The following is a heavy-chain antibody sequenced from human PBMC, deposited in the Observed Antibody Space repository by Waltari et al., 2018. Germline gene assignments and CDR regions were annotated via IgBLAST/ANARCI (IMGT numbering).Heavy chain of an antibody. Sequence: QLQLQESGPGLVKPSETLSLTCTVSGGSISSSRYYWGWIRQSPGKGLEWIGSIYSKGIIDYNPTLQSRVTISGDTSKNQFSLRLSSVTAADTAVYYCARHWKKSGYRFDPWGQGTLVTVSS. J-gene: IGHJ5*02. V-gene: IGHV4-39*01. CDR3: ARHWKKSGYRFDP. D-gene: IGHD5-12*01. CDR1: GGSISSSRYY. CDR2: IYSKGII.